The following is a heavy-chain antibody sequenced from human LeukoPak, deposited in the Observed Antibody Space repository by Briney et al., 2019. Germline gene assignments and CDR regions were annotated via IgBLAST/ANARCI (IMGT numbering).Heavy chain of an antibody. CDR1: GFTFSTYA. J-gene: IGHJ4*02. CDR3: ARASFGYGQYYFDY. V-gene: IGHV3-23*01. D-gene: IGHD5-18*01. CDR2: ISDSGGST. Sequence: HPGGSLRLSCAASGFTFSTYAMSWVRQAPGKGLEWVSGISDSGGSTYYADSVKGRFTISRDNSKNTLYLQMNSLRAEDTAVYYCARASFGYGQYYFDYWGQGTLVTVSS.